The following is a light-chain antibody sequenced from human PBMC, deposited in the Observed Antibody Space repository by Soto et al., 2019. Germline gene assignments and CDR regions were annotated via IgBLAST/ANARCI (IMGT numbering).Light chain of an antibody. J-gene: IGKJ1*01. V-gene: IGKV1-27*01. CDR1: QGISNY. Sequence: EIQMTQSPSSLSASVGDRVTITCRASQGISNYLAWYQQKPGKVPKLLIYGASTLQSGIASRLSGSGSGTDFTLIINSLKPEDVSTYYCQKYDSAPWTFGQGTKVEIK. CDR2: GAS. CDR3: QKYDSAPWT.